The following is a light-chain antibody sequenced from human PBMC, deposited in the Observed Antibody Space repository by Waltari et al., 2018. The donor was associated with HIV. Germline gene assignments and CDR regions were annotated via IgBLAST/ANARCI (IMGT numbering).Light chain of an antibody. J-gene: IGLJ3*02. V-gene: IGLV2-8*01. Sequence: QSALTQPPSASGSPGQSVTISCTGTSSDVGGYNHVSWYQQHPGKAPKFLLYEVTKRPSGVPDRFSVSKSGNTASLTVSGLQAEDEADYYCVSYAGINNRWAFGGGTKLTVL. CDR3: VSYAGINNRWA. CDR1: SSDVGGYNH. CDR2: EVT.